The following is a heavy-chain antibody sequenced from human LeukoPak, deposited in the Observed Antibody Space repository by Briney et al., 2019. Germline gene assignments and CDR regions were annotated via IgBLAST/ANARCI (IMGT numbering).Heavy chain of an antibody. CDR2: INPNSGGT. CDR1: GYTFTGYY. J-gene: IGHJ5*02. D-gene: IGHD3-16*02. CDR3: ARLGDDYVWGSYRTKYNWFDP. Sequence: ASVKVSCKAFGYTFTGYYVHWVRQAPGQGLEWMGWINPNSGGTNYAQKFQGRVTMTRDTSISTAYMELSRLRSDDTAVYYCARLGDDYVWGSYRTKYNWFDPWGQGTLVTVSS. V-gene: IGHV1-2*02.